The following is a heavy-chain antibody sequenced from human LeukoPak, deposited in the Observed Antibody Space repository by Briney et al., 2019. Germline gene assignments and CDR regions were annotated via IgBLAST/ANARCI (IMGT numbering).Heavy chain of an antibody. CDR2: ISSSGSTI. J-gene: IGHJ4*02. CDR3: ARGSSSWYSH. CDR1: GFTFSSYE. Sequence: PGGSLRLSCAASGFTFSSYEMNWVRQAPGKGLEWVSYISSSGSTIYYADSVKGRFTISRDNAKNSLYLQMNSLRAADTAVYYCARGSSSWYSHWGQGTLVTVSS. V-gene: IGHV3-48*03. D-gene: IGHD6-13*01.